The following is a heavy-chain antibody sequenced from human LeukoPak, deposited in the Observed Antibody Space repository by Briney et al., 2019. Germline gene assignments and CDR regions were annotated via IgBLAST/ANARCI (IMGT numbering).Heavy chain of an antibody. CDR2: IIPIFGTA. CDR1: GGTFSSYA. J-gene: IGHJ4*02. CDR3: AAGSYFDWLLWVDY. D-gene: IGHD3-9*01. V-gene: IGHV1-69*13. Sequence: ASVKVSCKASGGTFSSYAISWVRQVPGQGLEWMGGIIPIFGTANYAQKFQGRVTITADESTSTAYMELSSLRSEDTAVYYCAAGSYFDWLLWVDYWGQGTLVTVSS.